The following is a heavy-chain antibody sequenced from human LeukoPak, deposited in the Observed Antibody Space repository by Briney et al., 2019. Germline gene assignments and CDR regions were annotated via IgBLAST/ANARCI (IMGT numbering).Heavy chain of an antibody. V-gene: IGHV4-59*08. CDR3: AGHHPRNTVDF. CDR2: ISDIGSI. J-gene: IGHJ4*02. CDR1: GGSISSYY. Sequence: SETLSLTYTVSGGSISSYYWSWIRQPPGRGLEWIAYISDIGSINYNPSLKSRVTISLDTSKNQFSLKLSSVTAADTAVYYCAGHHPRNTVDFWGQGTLVTVSS. D-gene: IGHD2-8*02.